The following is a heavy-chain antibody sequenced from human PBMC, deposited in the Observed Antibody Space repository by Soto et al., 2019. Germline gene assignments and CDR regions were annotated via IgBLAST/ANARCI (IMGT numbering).Heavy chain of an antibody. CDR2: IYYSGST. CDR3: ARHPGYSSSWYWFDP. J-gene: IGHJ5*02. Sequence: QVQLQESGPGLVKPSETLSLTCTVSGGSISSYYWSWIRQPPGKGLEWIGYIYYSGSTNYNPSLQSRVTISVDTSKNQFSLKLSSVTAADTAVYYCARHPGYSSSWYWFDPWGQGTLVTVSS. V-gene: IGHV4-59*08. CDR1: GGSISSYY. D-gene: IGHD6-13*01.